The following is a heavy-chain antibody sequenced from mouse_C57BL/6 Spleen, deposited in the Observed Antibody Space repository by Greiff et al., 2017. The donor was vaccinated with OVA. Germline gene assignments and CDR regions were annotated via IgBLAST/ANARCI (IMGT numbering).Heavy chain of an antibody. CDR3: ARLYERAMDY. V-gene: IGHV1-22*01. Sequence: VQLKESGPELVKPGASVKMSCKASGYTFTDYNMHWVKQSHGKSLEWIGYINPNNGGTSYNQKFKGKATLTVNKSSSTAYMELRSLTSEDSAVYYCARLYERAMDYWGQGTSVTVSS. CDR1: GYTFTDYN. D-gene: IGHD2-12*01. J-gene: IGHJ4*01. CDR2: INPNNGGT.